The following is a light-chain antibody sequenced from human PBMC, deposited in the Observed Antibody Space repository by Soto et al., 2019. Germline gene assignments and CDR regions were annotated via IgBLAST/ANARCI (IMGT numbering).Light chain of an antibody. V-gene: IGKV1-27*01. CDR3: QKYNSAPPNT. CDR2: AAS. Sequence: DIQMTQSPSSLSASVGDRVTITCRASQGISDYLAWYQQKPGKVPKLLIYAASTLQSGVPSRFSGSGSGTDFTLTISSLQPEDVATYYCQKYNSAPPNTFGGGTKVEIK. J-gene: IGKJ4*01. CDR1: QGISDY.